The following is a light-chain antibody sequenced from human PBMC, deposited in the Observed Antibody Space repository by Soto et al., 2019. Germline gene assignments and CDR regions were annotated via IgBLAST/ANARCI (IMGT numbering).Light chain of an antibody. CDR2: GAS. V-gene: IGKV3-20*01. J-gene: IGKJ1*01. CDR1: QSVSSSY. CDR3: QQYGSSQWT. Sequence: EIVLTQSPCTLSFSPWERSTLSCRASQSVSSSYLAWYQQKPGQAPRLLIYGASSRATGIPDRFSGSGSGTDFTLTISRLEPEDFAVYYCQQYGSSQWTFGQGTKVDIK.